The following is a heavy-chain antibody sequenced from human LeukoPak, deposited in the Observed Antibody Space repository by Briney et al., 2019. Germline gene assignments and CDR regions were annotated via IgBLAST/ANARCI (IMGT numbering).Heavy chain of an antibody. Sequence: ASVKVSCKASGYTFTSYDINWVRQATGQGLEWMGWMNPNSGNTGYAQKFQGRVTMTRNTSISTAYMELSSLRSEDTAVYYCARSALLLWFGELLWPLDYWGQGTLVTVSS. D-gene: IGHD3-10*01. V-gene: IGHV1-8*01. CDR3: ARSALLLWFGELLWPLDY. CDR1: GYTFTSYD. J-gene: IGHJ4*02. CDR2: MNPNSGNT.